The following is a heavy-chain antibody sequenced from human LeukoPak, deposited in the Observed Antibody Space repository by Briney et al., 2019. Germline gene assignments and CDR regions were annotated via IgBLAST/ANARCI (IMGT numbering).Heavy chain of an antibody. D-gene: IGHD5-12*01. V-gene: IGHV1-2*02. Sequence: ASVKVSCKASGYSFSDYYIKWVGQAAGEGREGMGWINPDSGGTNYAQKFQGRVTMTRDTSITTVYMELSRLRFDDKAVFYCTREARAGNWFDPWGQGTLVTVS. CDR1: GYSFSDYY. CDR2: INPDSGGT. J-gene: IGHJ5*02. CDR3: TREARAGNWFDP.